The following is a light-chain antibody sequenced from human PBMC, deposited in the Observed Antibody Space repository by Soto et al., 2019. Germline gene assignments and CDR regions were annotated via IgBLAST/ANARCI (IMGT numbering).Light chain of an antibody. Sequence: QSALTQPASVSGSPGQSITISCTVTSGDVGGYNYVSWYQQHPGKAPKLMIYEVSNRPSGLSNRFSGSKSGNTASLTISGLQAEDEADYYCSSYTSISTYVFGTGTKVTVL. CDR2: EVS. J-gene: IGLJ1*01. V-gene: IGLV2-14*01. CDR1: SGDVGGYNY. CDR3: SSYTSISTYV.